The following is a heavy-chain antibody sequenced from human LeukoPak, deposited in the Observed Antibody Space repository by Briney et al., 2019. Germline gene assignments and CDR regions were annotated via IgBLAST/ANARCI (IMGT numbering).Heavy chain of an antibody. D-gene: IGHD2-2*01. Sequence: GSVEVSCKASGYTFTRYGMNGVGQAPGQGLEWMGWMNPNSGNTGYARKFQGRVTMTRNTYISTAYMELSSLRSEDTAVYYCARGLGRSAWDIVVVPASDKDYYYYGMDVWGQGTTVTVSS. J-gene: IGHJ6*02. CDR1: GYTFTRYG. CDR3: ARGLGRSAWDIVVVPASDKDYYYYGMDV. CDR2: MNPNSGNT. V-gene: IGHV1-8*01.